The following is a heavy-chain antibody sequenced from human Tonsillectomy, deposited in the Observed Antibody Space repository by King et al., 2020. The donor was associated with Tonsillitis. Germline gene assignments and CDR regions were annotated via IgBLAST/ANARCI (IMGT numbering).Heavy chain of an antibody. D-gene: IGHD5-18*01. CDR3: AKARGDFGYSYGNFDY. CDR1: GFTFSSYA. V-gene: IGHV3-23*04. CDR2: ISGSGGST. Sequence: VQLVESGGGLVQPGGSLRLSCAASGFTFSSYARSWVRQAPGKGLEWFSGISGSGGSTYYAASVKGRFTISRDNFKNTRYLQMNSLRAEDTAVYYCAKARGDFGYSYGNFDYWGQGTLVTVSS. J-gene: IGHJ4*02.